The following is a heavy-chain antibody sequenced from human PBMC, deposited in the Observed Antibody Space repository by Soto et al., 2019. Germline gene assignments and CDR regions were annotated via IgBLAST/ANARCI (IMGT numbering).Heavy chain of an antibody. CDR1: GFTFSSYG. J-gene: IGHJ1*01. CDR2: ISSSTSTI. Sequence: EVQLVESGGGLVQPGGSLRLSCTASGFTFSSYGMNWVRQAPGKGLEWVSHISSSTSTIYYADSVKGRFTISRDNAKNSLSLQMNSLRDEDTAVYYCAIGGYSYGHFQHWGQGTLVTVSS. V-gene: IGHV3-48*02. CDR3: AIGGYSYGHFQH. D-gene: IGHD5-18*01.